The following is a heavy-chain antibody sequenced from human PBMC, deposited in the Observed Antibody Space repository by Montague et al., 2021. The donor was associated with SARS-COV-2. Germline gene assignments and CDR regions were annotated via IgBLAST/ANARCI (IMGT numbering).Heavy chain of an antibody. J-gene: IGHJ3*01. Sequence: TLSLTCTVSGGSISDGGYSWTWIRQLPGKGLVWIGCIYYSGSTFYNPSLKSRLTISVDTSKNQFSLKLSSVTAADTAVYYCASEGGRFQRWLRGDDAYALWGQGTMVTVSS. V-gene: IGHV4-31*03. CDR1: GGSISDGGYS. D-gene: IGHD3-10*01. CDR3: ASEGGRFQRWLRGDDAYAL. CDR2: IYYSGST.